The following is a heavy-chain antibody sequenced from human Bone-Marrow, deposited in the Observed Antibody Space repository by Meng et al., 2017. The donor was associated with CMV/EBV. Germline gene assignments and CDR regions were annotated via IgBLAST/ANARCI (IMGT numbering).Heavy chain of an antibody. J-gene: IGHJ3*02. V-gene: IGHV3-11*04. CDR2: ISSSGSTI. CDR1: GFTFSDYY. D-gene: IGHD2-2*02. CDR3: ARKVVPAAIRRGADALDI. Sequence: GESLKISCAASGFTFSDYYMNWIRQAPGKGLEWVSYISSSGSTIYYADSVKGRFTISRDNAKISLYLQMNSLRAEDTAVYYCARKVVPAAIRRGADALDIWGQGTMVTVSS.